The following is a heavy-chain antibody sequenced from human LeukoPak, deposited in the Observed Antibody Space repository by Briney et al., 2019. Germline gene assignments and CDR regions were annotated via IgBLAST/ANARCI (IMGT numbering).Heavy chain of an antibody. J-gene: IGHJ3*02. D-gene: IGHD2-15*01. CDR2: FLPGDSDT. Sequence: GGSLKISCKGFGYSFTSFWIAWVRQVPGKGLGGIGIFLPGDSDTRYSPYFQGQVTLPADKSISTAYLQCSSMTGSETAMYFCARPRVVAATTSHAAFDIWGQGTLVSVSS. V-gene: IGHV5-51*01. CDR3: ARPRVVAATTSHAAFDI. CDR1: GYSFTSFW.